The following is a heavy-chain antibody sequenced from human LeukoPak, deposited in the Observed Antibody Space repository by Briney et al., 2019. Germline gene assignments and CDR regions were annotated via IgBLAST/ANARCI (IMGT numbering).Heavy chain of an antibody. D-gene: IGHD2-21*02. J-gene: IGHJ4*02. CDR2: INQDGTGQ. V-gene: IGHV3-7*01. CDR3: AREQWWRLDY. CDR1: GFTFTSFY. Sequence: GGSLRLSCVASGFTFTSFYMSWVRQAPGKGPEWVAQINQDGTGQFYVGSVRGRFTISRDNAKTSVHLQMDSLSAEDTGVYYCAREQWWRLDYWGQGTLVTVSS.